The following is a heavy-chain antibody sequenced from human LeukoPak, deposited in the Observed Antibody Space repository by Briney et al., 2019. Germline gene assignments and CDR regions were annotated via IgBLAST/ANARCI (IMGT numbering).Heavy chain of an antibody. V-gene: IGHV4-59*01. D-gene: IGHD3-3*01. CDR3: ARLTSGNGLDV. CDR2: IYYSGST. CDR1: GGSISSYY. J-gene: IGHJ6*02. Sequence: SETLSLTCTVSGGSISSYYWSWIRQPPGKGLEWIGYIYYSGSTNYNPSLKSRVTISVDTSKNQFSLKLSSVTAADTAVYYCARLTSGNGLDVWGQGTTVTVS.